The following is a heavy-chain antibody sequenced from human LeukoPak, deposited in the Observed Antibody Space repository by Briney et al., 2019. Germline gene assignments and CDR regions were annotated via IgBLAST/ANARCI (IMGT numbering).Heavy chain of an antibody. CDR2: ISGSGGST. J-gene: IGHJ4*02. V-gene: IGHV3-23*01. CDR1: GFTFSSYG. D-gene: IGHD6-13*01. CDR3: AKGGSSWYWGYFDY. Sequence: GGSLRPSCAASGFTFSSYGMSWVRQAPGKGLEWVSAISGSGGSTYYADSVKGRFTISRDSSKNTLYLQMNSLRAEDTAVYYCAKGGSSWYWGYFDYWGQGTLVTVSS.